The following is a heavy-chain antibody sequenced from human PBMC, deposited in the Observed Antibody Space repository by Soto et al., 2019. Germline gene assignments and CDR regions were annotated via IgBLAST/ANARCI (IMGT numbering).Heavy chain of an antibody. CDR2: IHTGGST. CDR3: ARLALGP. J-gene: IGHJ5*02. CDR1: GFTVSSNY. Sequence: EVQLVESGGGLIQLGGSLRLSCAASGFTVSSNYMTWVRQAPGKGLEWVSVIHTGGSTYHADSVKGRFTISRDNSKNMLYLQMNSLRAEDTAMYYCARLALGPWGQGTLVTVSS. V-gene: IGHV3-53*01. D-gene: IGHD3-16*01.